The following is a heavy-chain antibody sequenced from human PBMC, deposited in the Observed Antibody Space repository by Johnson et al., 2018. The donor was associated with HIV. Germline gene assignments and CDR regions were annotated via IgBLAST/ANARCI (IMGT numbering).Heavy chain of an antibody. Sequence: VQLVESGGGLVQPGRSLRLSCAASGFTFDDYAMHWVRQAPGKGLEWVSGISWNSGSIGYADSVKGRFTISRDNSKNTLYLQMNSLRAQDTAVYFCARDYPYDRSPRGAFDIWGQGTMVTVSS. V-gene: IGHV3-9*01. CDR2: ISWNSGSI. CDR1: GFTFDDYA. J-gene: IGHJ3*02. CDR3: ARDYPYDRSPRGAFDI. D-gene: IGHD3-22*01.